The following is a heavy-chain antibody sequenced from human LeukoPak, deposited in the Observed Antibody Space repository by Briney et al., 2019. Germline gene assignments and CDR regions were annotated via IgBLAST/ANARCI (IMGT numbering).Heavy chain of an antibody. CDR2: ISHDGRTK. V-gene: IGHV3-30*04. Sequence: GGSLRLTCVVSGFNFDNFAMHWVRQPLGKGLEWVAVISHDGRTKYYADSMKGRITISRDNSKNTLFLQMNNLRSEDTAVYFCARPSPPGDGYNPPDHWGQGTLVTVSS. CDR3: ARPSPPGDGYNPPDH. J-gene: IGHJ4*02. D-gene: IGHD5-24*01. CDR1: GFNFDNFA.